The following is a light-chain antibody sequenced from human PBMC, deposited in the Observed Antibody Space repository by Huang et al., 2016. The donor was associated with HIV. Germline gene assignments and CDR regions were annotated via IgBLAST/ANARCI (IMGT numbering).Light chain of an antibody. CDR1: QSIRSLY. Sequence: EIVLTQSPDTLSLSPGEGATLSCRASQSIRSLYLAWYQQKPGQAPRLLIYGASTRATGIPDRFSGSGSGTDFTLTISRLEPEDFAVYYCQVCGRSPLVTIGQGTKVEIK. CDR2: GAS. CDR3: QVCGRSPLVT. J-gene: IGKJ1*01. V-gene: IGKV3-20*01.